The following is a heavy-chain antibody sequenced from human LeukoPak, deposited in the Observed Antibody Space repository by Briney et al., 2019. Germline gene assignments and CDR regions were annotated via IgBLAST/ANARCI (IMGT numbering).Heavy chain of an antibody. Sequence: GGSLRLSCAASGFTFTGYYMHWVRQAPGQGLEWMGWINPNSGGTNYAQKFQGRVTMTRDTSISTAYMELSRLRSDDTAVYYCARGSVGLAASPIDPWGQGTLVTVSS. J-gene: IGHJ5*02. CDR2: INPNSGGT. CDR3: ARGSVGLAASPIDP. CDR1: GFTFTGYY. V-gene: IGHV1-2*02. D-gene: IGHD6-13*01.